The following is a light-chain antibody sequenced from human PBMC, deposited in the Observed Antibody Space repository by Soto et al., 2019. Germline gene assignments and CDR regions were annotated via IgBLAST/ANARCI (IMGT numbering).Light chain of an antibody. CDR3: QQLNSYPLT. CDR1: QGISSY. CDR2: AAS. Sequence: IQLTQSPSSLSASVGDRVTITCRASQGISSYLAWYQQKPGKAPKLLIYAASTLHSGVPSRFSDSGSGTDFTLTISSLQPEDFATYYCQQLNSYPLTFGGGTKVEVK. J-gene: IGKJ4*01. V-gene: IGKV1-9*01.